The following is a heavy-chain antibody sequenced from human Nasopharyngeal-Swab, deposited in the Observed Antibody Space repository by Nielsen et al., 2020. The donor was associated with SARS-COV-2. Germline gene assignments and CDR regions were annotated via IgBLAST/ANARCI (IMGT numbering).Heavy chain of an antibody. V-gene: IGHV4-39*01. Sequence: SQTLSLTGTVSGDSIAYSTFYWGWIRQPPGKGLEWIGNIYYNGNTYQNPSLKSRLTISVDKSKNQFSLQLSSVTAADTAVYYCVSSSSWYYFDYWAQGTQVTVSS. CDR2: IYYNGNT. CDR1: GDSIAYSTFY. D-gene: IGHD6-13*01. CDR3: VSSSSWYYFDY. J-gene: IGHJ4*02.